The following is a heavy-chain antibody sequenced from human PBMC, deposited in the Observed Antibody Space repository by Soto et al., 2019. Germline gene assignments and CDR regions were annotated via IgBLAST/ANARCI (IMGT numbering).Heavy chain of an antibody. D-gene: IGHD3-10*01. CDR3: VTVGVRIENHFSS. J-gene: IGHJ4*02. CDR2: IHYSGRT. V-gene: IGHV4-59*12. Sequence: PSETLSLTCSVSSGSSSGFYWTWIRQPPGKILEWIGHIHYSGRTDYNPSLTSRATMSVDTSKNQFSLNLKSITAADTAVYYCVTVGVRIENHFSSWRRGTLVTVSS. CDR1: SGSSSGFY.